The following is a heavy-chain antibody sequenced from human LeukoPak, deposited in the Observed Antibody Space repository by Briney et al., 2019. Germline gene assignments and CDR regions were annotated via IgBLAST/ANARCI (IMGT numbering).Heavy chain of an antibody. J-gene: IGHJ4*02. V-gene: IGHV3-9*01. Sequence: GGSLRLSCAASGFTFDDYAMHWVRQAPGKGLEWVSGISWSSGSIGYADSVKGRFTISRDNAKNSLYLQMNSLRAEDTALYYCAKETPTVTMVRGVMGYFDYWGQGTLVTVSS. D-gene: IGHD3-10*01. CDR1: GFTFDDYA. CDR3: AKETPTVTMVRGVMGYFDY. CDR2: ISWSSGSI.